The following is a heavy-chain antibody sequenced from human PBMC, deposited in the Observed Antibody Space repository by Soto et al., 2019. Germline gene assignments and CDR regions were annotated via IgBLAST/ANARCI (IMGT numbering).Heavy chain of an antibody. CDR1: GFTFSDHY. CDR2: ISHRSLTI. Sequence: GGSLRLSCAASGFTFSDHYMAWFRQTPERGLEWLAYISHRSLTIYHARSVKDRFTISRDDATDSLYLQMNSLRVEDTAVYFCARGGGSSPFDYWGQGTVVTVPQ. J-gene: IGHJ4*02. V-gene: IGHV3-11*01. CDR3: ARGGGSSPFDY. D-gene: IGHD6-6*01.